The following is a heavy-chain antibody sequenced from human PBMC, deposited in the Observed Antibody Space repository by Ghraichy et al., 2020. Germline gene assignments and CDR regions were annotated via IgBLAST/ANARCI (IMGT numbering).Heavy chain of an antibody. CDR1: GFSFSSYW. D-gene: IGHD6-25*01. CDR3: ARGAGITDALDV. J-gene: IGHJ3*01. CDR2: INQDGSDD. Sequence: GESLNISCAASGFSFSSYWMTWVRQAPGKGLEWVANINQDGSDDFCVDSLKGRFTISRDNGKDSLYLQLNSLRVEDTAVYYCARGAGITDALDVWGHGTRVSVSS. V-gene: IGHV3-7*01.